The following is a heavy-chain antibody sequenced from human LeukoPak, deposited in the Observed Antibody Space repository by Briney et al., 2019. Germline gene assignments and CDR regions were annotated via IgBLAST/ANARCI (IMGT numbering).Heavy chain of an antibody. CDR2: INHSGST. Sequence: SETLSLTCAVYGGSFSGYYWSWIRQPPGKGLEWIGEINHSGSTNYNPSLKSRVTISVDTSKNQFSLKLSSVTAADTAVYYCARDRYYDSSGYGSPGYYGMDVWGQGTTVTVSS. J-gene: IGHJ6*02. CDR3: ARDRYYDSSGYGSPGYYGMDV. V-gene: IGHV4-34*09. D-gene: IGHD3-22*01. CDR1: GGSFSGYY.